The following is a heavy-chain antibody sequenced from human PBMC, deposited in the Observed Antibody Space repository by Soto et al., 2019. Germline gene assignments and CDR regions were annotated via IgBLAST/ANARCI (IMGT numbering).Heavy chain of an antibody. CDR1: GFTFSSYG. V-gene: IGHV3-30*18. J-gene: IGHJ4*02. Sequence: QVQLVESGGGVVQPGRSLRLSCAASGFTFSSYGMHWVRQAPGKGLEWVAVISYDGSNKYYADSVKGRFTISRDNSKNTLYLQMNSLRAEDTAVYYCAKRPPDDYGDYAEYWGQGTLVTVSS. CDR3: AKRPPDDYGDYAEY. D-gene: IGHD4-17*01. CDR2: ISYDGSNK.